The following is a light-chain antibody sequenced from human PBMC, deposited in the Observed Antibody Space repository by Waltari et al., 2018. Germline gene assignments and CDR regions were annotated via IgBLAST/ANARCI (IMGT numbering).Light chain of an antibody. J-gene: IGLJ2*01. CDR3: QSYDSSLVV. V-gene: IGLV1-40*01. CDR1: TSNSAAGYV. Sequence: SVPQPPSSASGAPRRVVTISSPGSTSNSAAGYVLHWYQPPPATPHNHLISGNRTRPSGRSDRFSGAKSGTSASLAIPALQAEDEADYYCQSYDSSLVVFGGGTKLTVL. CDR2: GNR.